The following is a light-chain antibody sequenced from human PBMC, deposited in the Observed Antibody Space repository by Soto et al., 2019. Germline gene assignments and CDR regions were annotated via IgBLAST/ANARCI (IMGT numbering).Light chain of an antibody. CDR1: ENSNTW. J-gene: IGKJ1*01. CDR2: EAS. CDR3: QQYNSYPWT. Sequence: DIQMTQSPSTLSASVGDRVNLPCRASENSNTWLAWYQQQPGKAPKLLIYEASSLQSGAPPRFSGTGAETEFTLTISSLQPDDFAIYYCQQYNSYPWTFGQGTKVDIK. V-gene: IGKV1-5*03.